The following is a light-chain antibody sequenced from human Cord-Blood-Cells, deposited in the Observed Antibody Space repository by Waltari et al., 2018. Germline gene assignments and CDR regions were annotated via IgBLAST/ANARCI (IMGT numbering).Light chain of an antibody. J-gene: IGKJ2*03. CDR2: AAS. V-gene: IGKV1-39*01. CDR1: QSISSY. CDR3: QQSYSTPYS. Sequence: DIQMTQSPSSLSASVGDRVTITCRASQSISSYLNWYQKKPGKAPNLLIYAASSLQSVVPSRFSGSGSGTDFTLTISSLQPEDFATYYCQQSYSTPYSFGQGTKLEIK.